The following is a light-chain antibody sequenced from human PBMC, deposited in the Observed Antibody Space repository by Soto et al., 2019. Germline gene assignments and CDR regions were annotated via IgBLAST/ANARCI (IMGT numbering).Light chain of an antibody. Sequence: DIQMTQSPSSLSASVGDRVTITCRASQSISSYLNWYQQKPGKVPKLLIYAATSLQSGVPSRFSGSGSGTDFTFTISSLQPEDFATYYCLQSYSTPLTFGGGTKVEIK. J-gene: IGKJ4*01. CDR3: LQSYSTPLT. CDR1: QSISSY. V-gene: IGKV1-39*01. CDR2: AAT.